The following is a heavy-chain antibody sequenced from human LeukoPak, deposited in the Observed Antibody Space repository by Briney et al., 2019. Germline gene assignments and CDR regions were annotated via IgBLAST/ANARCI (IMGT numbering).Heavy chain of an antibody. J-gene: IGHJ5*02. CDR1: GFTFTSHA. Sequence: GGSLRLSCTASGFTFTSHAMHWVRQAPGHGLEWATVIASDGRDKHYADSVKGRFTISRDNAKNSLYLQMNSLRAEDTAVYYCARDAGGFDPWGQGTLVTVSS. CDR2: IASDGRDK. D-gene: IGHD1-14*01. CDR3: ARDAGGFDP. V-gene: IGHV3-30*04.